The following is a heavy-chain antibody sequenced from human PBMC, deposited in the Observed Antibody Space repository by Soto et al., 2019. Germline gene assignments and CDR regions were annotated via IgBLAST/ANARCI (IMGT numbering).Heavy chain of an antibody. CDR3: ARGLAVVVPAADNYYYYGMDV. CDR1: GGTFSSYA. D-gene: IGHD2-2*01. CDR2: IIPIFGTA. V-gene: IGHV1-69*13. J-gene: IGHJ6*02. Sequence: SVKVSCKASGGTFSSYAISWVRQAPGQGLEWMGGIIPIFGTANYAQKFQGRVTITADESTSTAYMELSSLRSEDTAVYYCARGLAVVVPAADNYYYYGMDVWGQGTTVTVSS.